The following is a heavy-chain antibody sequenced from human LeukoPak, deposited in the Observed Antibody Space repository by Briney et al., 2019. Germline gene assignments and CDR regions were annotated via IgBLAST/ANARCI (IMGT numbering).Heavy chain of an antibody. J-gene: IGHJ4*02. V-gene: IGHV3-74*01. CDR3: SKGGSHVVDY. D-gene: IGHD3-10*01. Sequence: GGSLRLPCAASGFTFSNYWMHWVRQAPGKGLVWVSRISTDGSSTTYADSVKGRITVSRDNAKNTLYLQMNSLRAEDTAVYYCSKGGSHVVDYWGQGALVTVSS. CDR1: GFTFSNYW. CDR2: ISTDGSST.